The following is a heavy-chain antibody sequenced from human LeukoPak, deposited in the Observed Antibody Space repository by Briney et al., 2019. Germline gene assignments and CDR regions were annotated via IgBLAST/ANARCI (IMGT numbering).Heavy chain of an antibody. V-gene: IGHV4-39*02. Sequence: PSETLSLTCTVSGDSISSRSYYWGWIRQPPGKGLEWIGSIYYNGNTYYNPSLKSRVTISVDTSKNHFSLRLTSVTAADTAVYYCARDRYTSYWGQGTLVTVSS. CDR1: GDSISSRSYY. D-gene: IGHD3-16*02. CDR2: IYYNGNT. CDR3: ARDRYTSY. J-gene: IGHJ4*02.